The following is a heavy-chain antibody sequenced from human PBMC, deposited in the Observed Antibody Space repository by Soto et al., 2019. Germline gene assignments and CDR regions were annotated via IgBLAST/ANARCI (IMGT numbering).Heavy chain of an antibody. CDR2: IKQDGSEE. J-gene: IGHJ5*02. Sequence: GGSLRLSCATSGFKFNSHWMTWVRQAPGKGLEWVANIKQDGSEEYYVDSVQGRFTISRDNAKNSLYLQMDSLRVDETAVYYCARDLGVADFWSGYRPNWFDPWGQGTLVTVSS. D-gene: IGHD3-3*01. CDR3: ARDLGVADFWSGYRPNWFDP. V-gene: IGHV3-7*01. CDR1: GFKFNSHW.